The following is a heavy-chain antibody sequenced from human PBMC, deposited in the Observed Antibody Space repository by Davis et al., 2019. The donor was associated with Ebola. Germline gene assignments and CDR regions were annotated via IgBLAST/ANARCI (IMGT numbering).Heavy chain of an antibody. V-gene: IGHV3-74*01. CDR2: INGDGSST. J-gene: IGHJ6*02. CDR3: ACGGDCLLNYGMDV. D-gene: IGHD2-21*02. CDR1: GFTFSSYW. Sequence: GESLKISCAASGFTFSSYWMHWVRQAPGKGLVWVSRINGDGSSTSYADSVKGRFTISRDNAKNTLYLQMNSLRAEDTAVYYCACGGDCLLNYGMDVWGQGTTVTVSS.